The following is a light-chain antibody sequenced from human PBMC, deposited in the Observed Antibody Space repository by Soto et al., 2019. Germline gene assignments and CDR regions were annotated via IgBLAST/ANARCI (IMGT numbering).Light chain of an antibody. J-gene: IGKJ2*01. V-gene: IGKV3-20*01. CDR2: CAS. CDR1: QSVSSSY. CDR3: QQYGSSPHT. Sequence: EIVLTQSPGTLSLSPVERATLSCRASQSVSSSYLAWYQHKPGQAPRLLIYCASSMATGIPDRFSGSGSGTDFTLTISRLEPEDFAVYYCQQYGSSPHTFGQGTKLEI.